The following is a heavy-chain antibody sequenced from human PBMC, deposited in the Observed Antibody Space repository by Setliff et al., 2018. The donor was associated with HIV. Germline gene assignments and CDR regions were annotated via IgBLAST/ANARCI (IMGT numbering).Heavy chain of an antibody. CDR1: GFNVNNKY. CDR2: IYSDDYT. Sequence: LRLSCAVSGFNVNNKYMAWVRQAPGRGLEWVSIIYSDDYTKYADSLKGRFTISRDTSKNTLYLQMNSLTSEDTAFYYCARGRINYGDYYYWGQGTLVTVSS. J-gene: IGHJ4*02. CDR3: ARGRINYGDYYY. V-gene: IGHV3-66*01. D-gene: IGHD4-17*01.